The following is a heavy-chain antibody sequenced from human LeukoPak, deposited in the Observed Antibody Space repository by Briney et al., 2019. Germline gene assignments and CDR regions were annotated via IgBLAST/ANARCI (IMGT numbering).Heavy chain of an antibody. J-gene: IGHJ4*02. D-gene: IGHD6-6*01. Sequence: GGSLRLSCAASGFTFDDYAMPWVRQAPGKGLEWVSGISWNSGSIGYADSVKGRFTISRDNAKNSLYLQMNSLRAEDTALYYCAKDSRSSSPGGFDYWGQGTLVTVSS. CDR3: AKDSRSSSPGGFDY. CDR2: ISWNSGSI. CDR1: GFTFDDYA. V-gene: IGHV3-9*01.